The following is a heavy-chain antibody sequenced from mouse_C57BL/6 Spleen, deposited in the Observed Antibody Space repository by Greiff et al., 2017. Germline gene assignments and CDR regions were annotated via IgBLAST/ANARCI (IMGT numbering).Heavy chain of an antibody. J-gene: IGHJ3*01. V-gene: IGHV1-61*01. CDR3: AREGRSLYYDYDEGFAY. Sequence: VQLQQSGAELVRPGSSVKLSCKASGYTFTSYWMDWVKQRPGQGLEWIGNIYPSDSETHYNQKFKDKATLTVDKSSSTAYMQLSSLTSEDSAVYYCAREGRSLYYDYDEGFAYWGQGTLVTVSA. CDR2: IYPSDSET. D-gene: IGHD2-4*01. CDR1: GYTFTSYW.